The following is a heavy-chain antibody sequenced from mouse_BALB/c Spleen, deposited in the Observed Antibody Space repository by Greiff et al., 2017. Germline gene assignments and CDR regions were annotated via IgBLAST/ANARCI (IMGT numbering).Heavy chain of an antibody. D-gene: IGHD1-1*01. Sequence: QVQLQQSGAELARPGASVKLSCKASGYTFTSYWMQWVKQRPGQGLEWIGAIYPGDGDTRYTQKFKGKATLTADKSSSTAYMQLSSLASEDSAVYYCARSGIITTSYYAMDYWGQGTSVTVSS. J-gene: IGHJ4*01. CDR3: ARSGIITTSYYAMDY. V-gene: IGHV1-87*01. CDR2: IYPGDGDT. CDR1: GYTFTSYW.